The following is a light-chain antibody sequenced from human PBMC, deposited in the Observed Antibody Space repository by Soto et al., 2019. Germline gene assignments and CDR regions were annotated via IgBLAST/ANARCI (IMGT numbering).Light chain of an antibody. CDR1: SSDVGSYNL. CDR3: CSYAGSSTT. V-gene: IGLV2-23*01. CDR2: EGS. Sequence: QSALTQPASVSGSPGQSITISCTGTSSDVGSYNLVSWYQQHPGKAPKLMIYEGSKRPSGVSNRFSGSKSGNTASLTISGLQAEDEADYYCCSYAGSSTTVGGGTQLTVL. J-gene: IGLJ2*01.